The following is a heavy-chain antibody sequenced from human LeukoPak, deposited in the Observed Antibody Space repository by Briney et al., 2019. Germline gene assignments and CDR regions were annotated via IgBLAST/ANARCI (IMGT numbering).Heavy chain of an antibody. CDR2: IIPILGIA. V-gene: IGHV1-69*04. CDR1: GGTFSSYA. D-gene: IGHD3-16*02. CDR3: ARGGDYDYVWGGYPLYSL. J-gene: IGHJ4*02. Sequence: SVKVSCKASGGTFSSYAISWVRQAPGQGLEWMGRIIPILGIANYAQKFQGRVTITAVKSTSTAYMELSSLRSEDTAVYYCARGGDYDYVWGGYPLYSLWGQGTLVTVSS.